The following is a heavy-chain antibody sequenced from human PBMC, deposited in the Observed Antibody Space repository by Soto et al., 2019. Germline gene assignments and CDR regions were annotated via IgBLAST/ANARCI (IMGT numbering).Heavy chain of an antibody. J-gene: IGHJ3*02. Sequence: GESLQISCKGSGYSFTTYCIGWVRQMPGKGLEWMGIIYPSDSDTRYSPSFQGQVTISADKSITTAYLQWSSLKASDTAMYYCARRKGRAFDIWGQGTMVTVSS. CDR2: IYPSDSDT. CDR3: ARRKGRAFDI. CDR1: GYSFTTYC. V-gene: IGHV5-51*01.